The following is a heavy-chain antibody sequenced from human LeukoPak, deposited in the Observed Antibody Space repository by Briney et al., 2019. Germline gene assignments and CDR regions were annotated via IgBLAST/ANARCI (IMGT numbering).Heavy chain of an antibody. CDR2: ISGSGGST. CDR1: GFTFSSCA. J-gene: IGHJ4*02. Sequence: PGGSLRLSCAASGFTFSSCAMSWVRQAPGKGLEWVSAISGSGGSTYYADSVKGRCTISRDNSKNTLYLQMNSLRAEDTAVYYCAKEGRIAAAGTVPLDYWGQGTLVTVSS. CDR3: AKEGRIAAAGTVPLDY. V-gene: IGHV3-23*01. D-gene: IGHD6-13*01.